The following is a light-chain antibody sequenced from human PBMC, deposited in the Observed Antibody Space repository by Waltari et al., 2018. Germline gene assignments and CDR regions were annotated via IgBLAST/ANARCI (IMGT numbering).Light chain of an antibody. V-gene: IGKV1-5*03. CDR2: KAS. CDR1: ESISSW. J-gene: IGKJ1*01. CDR3: QQFNTYPWT. Sequence: DIQMTQSPSTLSASVGDRVTITCRASESISSWLAWYQQRPGKAPNLLIYKASRLESGVPSRFSGSGSGTEFTHTISSLQPEDFATYYCQQFNTYPWTFGQGTKVDIK.